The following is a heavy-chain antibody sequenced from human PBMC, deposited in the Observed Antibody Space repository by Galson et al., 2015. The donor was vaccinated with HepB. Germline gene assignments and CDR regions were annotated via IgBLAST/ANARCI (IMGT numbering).Heavy chain of an antibody. J-gene: IGHJ4*02. CDR2: ISSSCTYI. D-gene: IGHD4-17*01. V-gene: IGHV3-21*01. CDR1: GFTFSSYS. Sequence: SLRLSCAASGFTFSSYSMNWVRQAPGKGLEWVSYISSSCTYIYYADSLKGRFTISRDNAKNSLYLQMNSLRAEDTAVYCCARVFGDYGDHDYFEDWGQGTLVTVSS. CDR3: ARVFGDYGDHDYFED.